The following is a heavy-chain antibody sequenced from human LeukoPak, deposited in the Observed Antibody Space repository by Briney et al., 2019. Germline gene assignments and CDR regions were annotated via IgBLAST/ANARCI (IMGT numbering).Heavy chain of an antibody. CDR3: ARIRQIRFGESDY. CDR1: GFTFSSYS. CDR2: ISSSSNYI. Sequence: GGSLRLSCAASGFTFSSYSMNWVRRAPGKGLEWVSSISSSSNYIYYADSVKGRFTISRDNAKNSLYLQMNSLRAEDTAVYYCARIRQIRFGESDYWGQGTLVTVSS. D-gene: IGHD3-10*01. J-gene: IGHJ4*02. V-gene: IGHV3-21*01.